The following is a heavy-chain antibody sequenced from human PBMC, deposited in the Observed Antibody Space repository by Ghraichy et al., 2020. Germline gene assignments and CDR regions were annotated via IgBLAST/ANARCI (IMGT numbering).Heavy chain of an antibody. CDR2: IYYSGST. D-gene: IGHD5-24*01. V-gene: IGHV4-59*08. CDR3: ARHEDLRWLTLEENAFDI. Sequence: SETLSLTCTVSGGSISSYYWSWIRQPPGKGLEWIGYIYYSGSTNYNPSLKSRVTISVDTSKNQFSLKLSSVTAADTAVYYCARHEDLRWLTLEENAFDIWGQGTMVTVSS. CDR1: GGSISSYY. J-gene: IGHJ3*02.